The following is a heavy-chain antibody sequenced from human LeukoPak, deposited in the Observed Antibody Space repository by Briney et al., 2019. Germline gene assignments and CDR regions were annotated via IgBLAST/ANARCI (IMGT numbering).Heavy chain of an antibody. CDR2: IKQDGSEK. Sequence: PGGSLRLSCAASVFTFSSYWMSWVRQAPGKGLEWVANIKQDGSEKYYVDSVKGRFTISRDNAKNSLYLQMNSLRAEDTAVYYCARDRGIAVAGKGVNWFDPWGQGTLVTVSS. D-gene: IGHD6-19*01. CDR3: ARDRGIAVAGKGVNWFDP. V-gene: IGHV3-7*01. CDR1: VFTFSSYW. J-gene: IGHJ5*02.